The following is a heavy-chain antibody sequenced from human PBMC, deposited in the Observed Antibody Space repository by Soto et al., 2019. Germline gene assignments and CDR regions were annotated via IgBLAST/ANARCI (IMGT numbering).Heavy chain of an antibody. CDR1: GFTFSSYS. V-gene: IGHV3-21*01. CDR3: ARGEGYGPFDY. J-gene: IGHJ4*02. Sequence: VQLVESGGGLVKPGGSLRISCAASGFTFSSYSLNWVRQAPGKGLEWVSVISGSSGYIYYADSVKGRFTISRDNAKNSLSLQMNSLRAEDTAVYYCARGEGYGPFDYWGQGTLVTVSS. D-gene: IGHD5-18*01. CDR2: ISGSSGYI.